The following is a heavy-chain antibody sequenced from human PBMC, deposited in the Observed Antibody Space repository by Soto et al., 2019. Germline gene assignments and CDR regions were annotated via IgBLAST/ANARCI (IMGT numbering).Heavy chain of an antibody. D-gene: IGHD1-1*01. Sequence: SVKVSCKTSGFTFSSSAVHWVRQARGHRLQWIGWIDVGSGNANYAQMLQERIGISRDMSTSTAYMELSSLRPEDTAVYFCVRDHNWAFDYWAPGTLVTVSS. J-gene: IGHJ4*02. CDR1: GFTFSSSA. CDR2: IDVGSGNA. V-gene: IGHV1-58*01. CDR3: VRDHNWAFDY.